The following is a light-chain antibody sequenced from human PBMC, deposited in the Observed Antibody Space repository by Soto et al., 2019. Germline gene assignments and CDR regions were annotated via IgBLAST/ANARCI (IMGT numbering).Light chain of an antibody. CDR2: GAL. J-gene: IGKJ2*01. Sequence: EIVMTHSPATLSVSPGERATLSCSASQSVSSYLAWYQQKPGQAPRLLIYGALSRATGIPDRFSGSGSGTDFILTISSLEPEDSAVYYCQQRSNWPRTFGQGTKVDIK. CDR1: QSVSSY. CDR3: QQRSNWPRT. V-gene: IGKV3-11*01.